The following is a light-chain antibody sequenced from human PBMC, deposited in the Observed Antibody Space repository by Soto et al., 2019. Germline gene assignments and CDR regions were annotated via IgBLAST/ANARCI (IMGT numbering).Light chain of an antibody. CDR1: QNINSW. CDR2: KAS. J-gene: IGKJ1*01. V-gene: IGKV1-5*03. Sequence: DIQMTQFPSTVSASVGDRITITCRASQNINSWLAWYQQTPGKAPNLLIYKASSLESGVPSRFSGSESGTEFNLTISSLQPADFATYYCQQSSGSSWTFGQGTRVEIK. CDR3: QQSSGSSWT.